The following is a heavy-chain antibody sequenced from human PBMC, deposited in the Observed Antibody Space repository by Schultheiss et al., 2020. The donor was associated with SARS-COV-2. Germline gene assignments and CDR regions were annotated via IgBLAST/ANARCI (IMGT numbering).Heavy chain of an antibody. J-gene: IGHJ5*02. V-gene: IGHV3-53*01. D-gene: IGHD4-23*01. Sequence: GGSLRLSCAASGFTVSSNYMSWVRQAPGKGLEWVSVIYSGGSTYYADSVKGRFTISRDNAKNSLYLQMNSLRAEDTAVYYCARDSTVGYNWFDPWGQGTLVTVSS. CDR3: ARDSTVGYNWFDP. CDR2: IYSGGST. CDR1: GFTVSSNY.